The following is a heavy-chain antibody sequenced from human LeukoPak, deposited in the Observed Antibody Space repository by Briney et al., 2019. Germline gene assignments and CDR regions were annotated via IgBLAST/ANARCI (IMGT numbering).Heavy chain of an antibody. Sequence: GGSLRLSCAASGFTVSSNYMNWVRQAPGKGLEWVSYISSSGSTIHYADSVKGRFTISRDNAKNSLYLQMNSLRAEDTAVYYCAELGITMIGGVWGKGTTVTISS. CDR2: ISSSGSTI. V-gene: IGHV3-48*03. J-gene: IGHJ6*04. CDR1: GFTVSSNY. CDR3: AELGITMIGGV. D-gene: IGHD3-10*02.